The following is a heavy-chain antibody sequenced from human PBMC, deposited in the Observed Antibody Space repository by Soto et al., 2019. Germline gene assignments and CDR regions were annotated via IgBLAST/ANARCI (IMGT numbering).Heavy chain of an antibody. CDR1: SVSITSSNW. D-gene: IGHD2-21*01. J-gene: IGHJ4*02. V-gene: IGHV4-4*02. Sequence: SETLSLTCDVSSVSITSSNWWTSVRQPPGKGVEWLGKICHSETVNYNATLRSRVTISXXXPXXXXSLXLMXXTAXDTAVYYCAGDCDGLDYWGRGILDPGSS. CDR3: AGDCDGLDY. CDR2: ICHSETV.